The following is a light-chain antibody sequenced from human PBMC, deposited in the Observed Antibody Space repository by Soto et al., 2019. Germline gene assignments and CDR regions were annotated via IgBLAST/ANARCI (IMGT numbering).Light chain of an antibody. CDR1: SGYSSYA. CDR2: LNSDGSH. V-gene: IGLV4-69*01. J-gene: IGLJ7*01. CDR3: QTWGTGIAV. Sequence: QLVLTQSPSATASLGASVKLTCTLSSGYSSYAIAWHQQQPEKGPRYLMKLNSDGSHSKGDGIPDRFSGSSSGAERYLTISSLQSADQADYYFQTWGTGIAVFGGGTQLTVL.